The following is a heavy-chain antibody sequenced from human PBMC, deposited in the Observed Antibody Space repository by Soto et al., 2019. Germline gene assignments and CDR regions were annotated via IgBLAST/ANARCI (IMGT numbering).Heavy chain of an antibody. V-gene: IGHV4-34*01. CDR3: ARGRITMVRGAFPPFGRYGMDV. CDR1: GGSIRGYY. Sequence: SETLSLTCTVSGGSIRGYYWSWIRQSAGMGLEWIGEINHSGSTNYNPSLKSRVTISVDTSKNQFSLKLSSVTAADTAVYYCARGRITMVRGAFPPFGRYGMDVWGQGTMVAVSS. D-gene: IGHD3-10*01. J-gene: IGHJ6*02. CDR2: INHSGST.